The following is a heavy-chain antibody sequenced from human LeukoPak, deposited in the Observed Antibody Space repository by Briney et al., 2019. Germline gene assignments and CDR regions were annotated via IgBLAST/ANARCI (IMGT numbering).Heavy chain of an antibody. D-gene: IGHD1-1*01. J-gene: IGHJ2*01. CDR1: GGSISGTNW. Sequence: TSGTLSLTCGVSGGSISGTNWWSWVRQPPGKGLEWIGEINHTGNTNYNPSLKSRVTISVDTSKNQLSLKLTSVTATDTAVYYCARPERRGWYFDLWGRGTLVTVSS. CDR3: ARPERRGWYFDL. V-gene: IGHV4-4*02. CDR2: INHTGNT.